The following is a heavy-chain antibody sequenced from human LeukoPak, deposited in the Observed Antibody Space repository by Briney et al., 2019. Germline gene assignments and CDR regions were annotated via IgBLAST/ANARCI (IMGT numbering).Heavy chain of an antibody. CDR2: IYYSGST. J-gene: IGHJ4*02. CDR3: AREYSSGWYLY. D-gene: IGHD6-19*01. V-gene: IGHV4-39*02. Sequence: SETLSLTCTVSGGSISSSSYYWGWIRQPPGKGLEWIGSIYYSGSTCYNPSLKSRVTISVDTSKNQFSLKLSSVTAADTAVYYCAREYSSGWYLYWGQGTLVTVSS. CDR1: GGSISSSSYY.